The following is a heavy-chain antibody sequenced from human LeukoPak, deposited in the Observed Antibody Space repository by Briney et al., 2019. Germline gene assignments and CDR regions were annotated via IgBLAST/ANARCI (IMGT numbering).Heavy chain of an antibody. D-gene: IGHD6-13*01. Sequence: GASVKVSCKASGYTFTGYYMHWVRQAPGRGLEWMGWINPNSGGTNYAQKFQGRVTMTRDTSISTAYMELSRLRSDDTAVYYCARGRPHRIAAAGGAFDIWGQGTMVTVSS. CDR3: ARGRPHRIAAAGGAFDI. J-gene: IGHJ3*02. CDR1: GYTFTGYY. CDR2: INPNSGGT. V-gene: IGHV1-2*02.